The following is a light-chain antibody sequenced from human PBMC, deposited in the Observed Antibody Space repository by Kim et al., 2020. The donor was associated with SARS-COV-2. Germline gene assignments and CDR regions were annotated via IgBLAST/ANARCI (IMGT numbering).Light chain of an antibody. Sequence: PVKTARITCGGNNIGSKSVHWYQQKPGQAPVLVIYYDSDRPSGIPERFSGSNSGNTATLTISRVEAGDEADYYCQVWDSSSDHRYVFGTGTKVTVL. CDR3: QVWDSSSDHRYV. J-gene: IGLJ1*01. V-gene: IGLV3-21*04. CDR1: NIGSKS. CDR2: YDS.